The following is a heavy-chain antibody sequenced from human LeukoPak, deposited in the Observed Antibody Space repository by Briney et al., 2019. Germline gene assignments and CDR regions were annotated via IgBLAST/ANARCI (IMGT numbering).Heavy chain of an antibody. CDR3: ARKGLPDAFDI. Sequence: PGGSLRLSCAASGFTFSNYAMSWVRQAPGKGPEWVSGISGSGGSTYYADSVKGRFTISRDNSKNTLYLQMNSLRAGDTAMYYCARKGLPDAFDIWGQGTMVTVSS. V-gene: IGHV3-23*01. CDR1: GFTFSNYA. D-gene: IGHD3/OR15-3a*01. CDR2: ISGSGGST. J-gene: IGHJ3*02.